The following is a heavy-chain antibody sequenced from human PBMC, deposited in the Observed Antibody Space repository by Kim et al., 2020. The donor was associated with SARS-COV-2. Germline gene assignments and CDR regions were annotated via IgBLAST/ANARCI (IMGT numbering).Heavy chain of an antibody. CDR3: ARETANSSGWYVYGFDY. CDR1: GGSISSSSYY. Sequence: SETLSLTCTVSGGSISSSSYYWGWIRQPPGKGLEWIGSIYYSGSTYYNPSLKSRVTISVDTSKNQFSLKLSSVTAADTAVYYCARETANSSGWYVYGFDYWGQGTLVTVSS. D-gene: IGHD6-19*01. CDR2: IYYSGST. V-gene: IGHV4-39*07. J-gene: IGHJ4*02.